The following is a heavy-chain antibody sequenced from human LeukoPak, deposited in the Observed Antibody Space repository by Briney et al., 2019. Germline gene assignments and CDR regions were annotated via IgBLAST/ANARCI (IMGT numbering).Heavy chain of an antibody. Sequence: GGSLRLSCAACGCTFSHYSIDWVRQAPGKGLERVASITSSSSHIYYPDPMKGRFTNSRNNAKNEVYLQMNGLRAEDTAIYYCARVMMGATVTTFHYYCMDVWGVGTTVTVSS. CDR3: ARVMMGATVTTFHYYCMDV. V-gene: IGHV3-21*01. D-gene: IGHD4-11*01. J-gene: IGHJ6*03. CDR1: GCTFSHYS. CDR2: ITSSSSHI.